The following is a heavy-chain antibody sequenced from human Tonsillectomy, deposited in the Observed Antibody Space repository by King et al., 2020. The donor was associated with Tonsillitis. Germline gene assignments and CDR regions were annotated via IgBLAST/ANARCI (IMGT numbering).Heavy chain of an antibody. CDR1: GFTFSNYG. CDR2: ISYAGSTK. CDR3: ARWHGVYEYYFDF. V-gene: IGHV3-33*01. J-gene: IGHJ4*02. D-gene: IGHD5/OR15-5a*01. Sequence: QLVQSGGGVVQPGRSLRLSCAASGFTFSNYGMHWVRQAPGKGLEWVALISYAGSTKYYADSVKGRFTISRDDSKNTLYLQVNSLRADDTAVYYCARWHGVYEYYFDFWGQGTLVTVSS.